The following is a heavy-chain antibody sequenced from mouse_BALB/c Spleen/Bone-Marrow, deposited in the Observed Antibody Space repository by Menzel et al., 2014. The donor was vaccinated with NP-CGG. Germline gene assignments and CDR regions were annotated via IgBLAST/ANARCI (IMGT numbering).Heavy chain of an antibody. CDR1: GYALSSNW. Sequence: VHLVESGVELVRPGSSVKISCKASGYALSSNWMNWVKQRPGQGLEWIGQIYPGDGDTNYNGEFQGKATLTADKSSSTAYMQLSSLTSEDSAVYFCARGDYRYGDFAMDYWGQGTSVTVSS. D-gene: IGHD2-12*01. V-gene: IGHV1-80*01. CDR2: IYPGDGDT. CDR3: ARGDYRYGDFAMDY. J-gene: IGHJ4*01.